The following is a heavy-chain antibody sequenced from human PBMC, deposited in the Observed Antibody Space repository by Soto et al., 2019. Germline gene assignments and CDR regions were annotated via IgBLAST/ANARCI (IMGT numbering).Heavy chain of an antibody. D-gene: IGHD6-6*01. J-gene: IGHJ6*02. CDR1: GYTFTSYG. CDR3: ARDGGIAARFPPYYYYGMDV. Sequence: ASVKVSCKASGYTFTSYGISWVRQAPGQGLEWMGWISAYNGNTNYAQKFQGWVTMTRDTSISTAYMELSRLRSDDTAVYYCARDGGIAARFPPYYYYGMDVWGQGTTVTVSS. V-gene: IGHV1-18*04. CDR2: ISAYNGNT.